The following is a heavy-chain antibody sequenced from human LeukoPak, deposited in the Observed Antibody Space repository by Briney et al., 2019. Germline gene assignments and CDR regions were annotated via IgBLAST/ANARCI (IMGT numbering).Heavy chain of an antibody. CDR3: GREDRFGYNYAYGLDV. Sequence: PGGSLRLSCAASGFTFSSYEMNWVRQAPGKGLVWVSRINGDGSSTTHADSVKGRFTISRDNAKNTLYLQMNSLRAEDTAVYYCGREDRFGYNYAYGLDVWGQGTRSPSP. CDR2: INGDGSST. V-gene: IGHV3-74*01. D-gene: IGHD5-18*01. J-gene: IGHJ6*02. CDR1: GFTFSSYE.